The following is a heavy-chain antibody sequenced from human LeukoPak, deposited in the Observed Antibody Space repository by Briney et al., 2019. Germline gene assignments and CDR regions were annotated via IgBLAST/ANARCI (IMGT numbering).Heavy chain of an antibody. V-gene: IGHV1-2*02. CDR3: ATIDPGIAVAGTWGEFDY. D-gene: IGHD6-19*01. CDR2: INPNSGGT. Sequence: ASVKVSCKASGYTFTGYYMHWVRQAPGQGLEWMGWINPNSGGTNYAQKFQGRVTMTRDTSISTAYMELSRLRSDDTAVYYCATIDPGIAVAGTWGEFDYWGQGTLVTVSS. CDR1: GYTFTGYY. J-gene: IGHJ4*02.